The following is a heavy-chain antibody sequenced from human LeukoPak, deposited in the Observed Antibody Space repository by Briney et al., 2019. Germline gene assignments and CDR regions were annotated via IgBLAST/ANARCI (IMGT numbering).Heavy chain of an antibody. CDR3: ARSMVRGAPNWFDP. J-gene: IGHJ5*02. Sequence: ASVNDSCKASGYTFTNYDINWLRQAAGQGLDGMGCMNPNNGNTGYPQKFQGRVTMTRNTSISTAYMELSSLRSEDTAVYYCARSMVRGAPNWFDPWGQGTLVSVSS. D-gene: IGHD3-10*01. V-gene: IGHV1-8*01. CDR2: MNPNNGNT. CDR1: GYTFTNYD.